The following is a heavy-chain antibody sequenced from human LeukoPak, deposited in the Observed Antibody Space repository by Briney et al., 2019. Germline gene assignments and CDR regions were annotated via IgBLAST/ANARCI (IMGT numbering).Heavy chain of an antibody. V-gene: IGHV4-59*08. CDR2: IYSSGST. CDR1: GGSINTYY. Sequence: ASETLSLTCTVFGGSINTYYWSWIRQSPGKGLEFIGYIYSSGSTDYNPSLKSRVVISIDTSKSQFSLKMNSVTAADTAVYYCARRGTPYYYYYMDVWGKGTTVTVSS. CDR3: ARRGTPYYYYYMDV. D-gene: IGHD3-16*01. J-gene: IGHJ6*03.